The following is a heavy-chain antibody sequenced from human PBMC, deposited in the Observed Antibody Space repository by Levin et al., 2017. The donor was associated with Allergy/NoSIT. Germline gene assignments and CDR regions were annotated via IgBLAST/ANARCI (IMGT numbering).Heavy chain of an antibody. CDR3: ARGGDSKEFDY. CDR2: IYPGDSDT. D-gene: IGHD2-21*02. J-gene: IGHJ4*02. Sequence: TSGGSLRLSCKGSGYSFTSYWIGWVRQMPGKGLEWMGIIYPGDSDTRYSPSFQGQVTISADKSISTAYLQWSSLKASDTAMYYCARGGDSKEFDYWGQGTLVTVSS. V-gene: IGHV5-51*01. CDR1: GYSFTSYW.